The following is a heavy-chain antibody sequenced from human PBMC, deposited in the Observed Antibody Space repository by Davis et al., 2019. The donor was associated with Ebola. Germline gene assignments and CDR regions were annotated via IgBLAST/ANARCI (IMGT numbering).Heavy chain of an antibody. CDR3: ARDKGPLSFFFDY. CDR1: GFTISSKY. Sequence: GESLKISCAASGFTISSKYMSWVRQAPGKGLEWVAMIYSSGRTYYADSVKGRFTISRDESKNTLDVQMNSLRADDTAVYYCARDKGPLSFFFDYWGQGALVTVAS. J-gene: IGHJ4*02. V-gene: IGHV3-53*01. D-gene: IGHD3-3*02. CDR2: IYSSGRT.